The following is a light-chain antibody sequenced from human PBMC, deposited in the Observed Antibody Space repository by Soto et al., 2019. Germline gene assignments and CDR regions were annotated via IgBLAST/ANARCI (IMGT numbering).Light chain of an antibody. CDR2: EVS. CDR3: SSYTTSSTMI. Sequence: QSVLTQPASLSGSPGQSITISCTGTSSDVGGYIYVSWYQQHPGKAPKLVIYEVSDRPSGVSNRFSGSKSGDTASLTISGLPAEDEAYYYCSSYTTSSTMIFGGGTKLTVL. V-gene: IGLV2-14*01. CDR1: SSDVGGYIY. J-gene: IGLJ2*01.